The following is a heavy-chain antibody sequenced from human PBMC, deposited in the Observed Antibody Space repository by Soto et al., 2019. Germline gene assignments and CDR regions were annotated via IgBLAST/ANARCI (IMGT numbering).Heavy chain of an antibody. CDR1: GFTFSTYW. CDR2: INSDGSST. Sequence: GGSLRLSCAASGFTFSTYWMHWVRQAPGKGLVWVSRINSDGSSTTYADSVKGRFTISRDNAKNTLYLQMNSPRAEDTAVYSCDRDWRRGGPDYWGQGTLVTVSS. J-gene: IGHJ4*02. V-gene: IGHV3-74*01. CDR3: DRDWRRGGPDY. D-gene: IGHD3-3*01.